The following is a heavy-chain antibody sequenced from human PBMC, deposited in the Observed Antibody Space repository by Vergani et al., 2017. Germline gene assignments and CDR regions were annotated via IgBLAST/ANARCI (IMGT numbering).Heavy chain of an antibody. J-gene: IGHJ4*02. CDR3: ARDTVTGSQYFDY. V-gene: IGHV3-30*02. D-gene: IGHD6-19*01. CDR1: GFTFSNYG. Sequence: QVQLVESGGGVVQPGGSLRLSCGASGFTFSNYGMHWVRQAPGKGLEWVTFIRYDGSNTYYADSVKGRFTISRDNSKNTLFLQMNSLRPEDTAVYYCARDTVTGSQYFDYWGQGTLVTVSS. CDR2: IRYDGSNT.